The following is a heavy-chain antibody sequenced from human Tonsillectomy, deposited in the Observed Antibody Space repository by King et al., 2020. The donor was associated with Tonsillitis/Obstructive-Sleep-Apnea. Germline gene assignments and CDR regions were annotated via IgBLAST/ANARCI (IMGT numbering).Heavy chain of an antibody. Sequence: QLVQSGGEVKKPGASVKVSCKASGYTFTSYDITWVRQAPGQGLEWMGWSRPNNGDTNYAQKLQGRVTMTSDTSTSTAYMELRSLRSDDTAVYYCARDYYDSSGYYHGYFQYWGQGTLVTVSS. V-gene: IGHV1-18*01. J-gene: IGHJ1*01. CDR3: ARDYYDSSGYYHGYFQY. CDR1: GYTFTSYD. CDR2: SRPNNGDT. D-gene: IGHD3-22*01.